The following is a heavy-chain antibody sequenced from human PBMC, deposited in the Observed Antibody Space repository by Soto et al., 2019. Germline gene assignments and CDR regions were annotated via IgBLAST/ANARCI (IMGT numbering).Heavy chain of an antibody. V-gene: IGHV4-30-4*01. CDR3: SRGSTYYGFLT. CDR2: IYSIGTT. Sequence: QVQLQESGPGLVKPSQTLSLTCTVSGDSMGSGDYYWTWIRQPPGKVLEWIGYIYSIGTTFYNPSLESRVNISIDTSKNHFSLMLTSVTAADTAVYYCSRGSTYYGFLTWGQGTLVTVSS. D-gene: IGHD3-10*01. J-gene: IGHJ5*02. CDR1: GDSMGSGDYY.